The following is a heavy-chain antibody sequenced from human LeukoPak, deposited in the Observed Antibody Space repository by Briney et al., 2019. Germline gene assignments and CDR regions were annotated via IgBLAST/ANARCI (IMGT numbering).Heavy chain of an antibody. Sequence: GGSLRLSCAASGFTFSSYAMSWVRQAPGKGLEWVSAISGIGGSTYYADSVKGRFTISRDNSKNTLYLQMNSLRAEDTAVYYCAKDPVVVRCYFDYWGQGTLVTVSS. D-gene: IGHD2-15*01. CDR3: AKDPVVVRCYFDY. V-gene: IGHV3-23*01. CDR2: ISGIGGST. CDR1: GFTFSSYA. J-gene: IGHJ4*02.